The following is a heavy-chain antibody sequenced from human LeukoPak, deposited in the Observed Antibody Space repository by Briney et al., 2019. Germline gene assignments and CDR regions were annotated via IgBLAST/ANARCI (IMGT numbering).Heavy chain of an antibody. CDR2: IWYDGSNR. CDR3: ARVTYYDILTADY. V-gene: IGHV3-33*01. D-gene: IGHD3-9*01. CDR1: GFTFSSYG. Sequence: GGSLRLSCAASGFTFSSYGMHWVRQAPGKGLEWVAVIWYDGSNRYYADSVKGRFTISRDNSKNTLYLQMNSLRAEDTAVYYCARVTYYDILTADYWGQGTLVTVSS. J-gene: IGHJ4*02.